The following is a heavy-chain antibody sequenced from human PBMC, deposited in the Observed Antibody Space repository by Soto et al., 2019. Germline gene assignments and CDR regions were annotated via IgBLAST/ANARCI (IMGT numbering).Heavy chain of an antibody. CDR3: ASGTYTRSSWGYYYYYMDV. CDR2: IVPMFGIP. D-gene: IGHD6-6*01. CDR1: GGTFSSYA. J-gene: IGHJ6*03. Sequence: QVQLVQSGAEVKKPGSSVKVSCKASGGTFSSYAINWVRQAPGQGLEWMGRIVPMFGIPNFAPKFQGRVTMTADRSTTTASMELSSLRSEDTAVYYYASGTYTRSSWGYYYYYMDVWGKGITVTVSS. V-gene: IGHV1-69*02.